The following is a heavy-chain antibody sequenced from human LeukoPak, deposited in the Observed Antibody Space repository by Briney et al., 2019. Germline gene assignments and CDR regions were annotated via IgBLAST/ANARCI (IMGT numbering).Heavy chain of an antibody. CDR3: ARDTEDGGAGATTIDY. J-gene: IGHJ4*02. V-gene: IGHV3-30-3*01. D-gene: IGHD1-26*01. CDR2: ISYDGSNK. CDR1: GFTFSSYA. Sequence: GRSLRLSCAASGFTFSSYAMHWVRQAPGKGLEWVAVISYDGSNKYYADSVKGRFTISRDNSKNTLYLQMNSLRAEDTAVYYCARDTEDGGAGATTIDYWGQGTLVTVSS.